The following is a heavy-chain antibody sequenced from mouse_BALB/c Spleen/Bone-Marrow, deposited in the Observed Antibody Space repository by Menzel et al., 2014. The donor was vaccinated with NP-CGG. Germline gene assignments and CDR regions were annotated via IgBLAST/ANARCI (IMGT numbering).Heavy chain of an antibody. CDR3: ARRTLAMDY. CDR2: IDPSTSET. V-gene: IGHV1-52*01. J-gene: IGHJ4*01. CDR1: DYTFTTYW. Sequence: LVESGPDLVRPGSSVKMSCKASDYTFTTYWMHWVKQRPGQGLEWIGMIDPSTSETRLNQKFKDKATLIVDKSPNTAYMQLSSLTSEDSAVYYCARRTLAMDYWGQGTSVTVSS.